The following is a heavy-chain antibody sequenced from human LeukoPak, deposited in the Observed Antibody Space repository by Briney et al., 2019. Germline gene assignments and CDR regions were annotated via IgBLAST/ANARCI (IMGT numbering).Heavy chain of an antibody. Sequence: PSETLSLTCTVSGGSISSYYWSWIRQPPGKGLEWIGYIYYSGSTNYNPSLKSRVTISVDTSKIQFSLKLSSVTAADTAVYYCARSSITIFGVVSYFDYWGQGTLVTVSS. CDR1: GGSISSYY. CDR2: IYYSGST. D-gene: IGHD3-3*01. V-gene: IGHV4-59*01. CDR3: ARSSITIFGVVSYFDY. J-gene: IGHJ4*02.